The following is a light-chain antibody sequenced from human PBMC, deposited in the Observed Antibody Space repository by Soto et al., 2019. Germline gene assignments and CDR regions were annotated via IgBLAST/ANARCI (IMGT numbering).Light chain of an antibody. CDR2: AAS. Sequence: EIRVSHSASSLSASVGDRVTITCRASQGIARFLNWYQQKPGKAPKLLIYAASSLRSGVPSRFSGSGFGTDFTLTISSLQPEDFATYYCQQNYSPPPVTFGQGTRLEIK. CDR1: QGIARF. J-gene: IGKJ5*01. CDR3: QQNYSPPPVT. V-gene: IGKV1-39*01.